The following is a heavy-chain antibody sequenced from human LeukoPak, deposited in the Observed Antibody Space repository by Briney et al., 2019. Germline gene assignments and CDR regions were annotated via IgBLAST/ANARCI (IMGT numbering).Heavy chain of an antibody. V-gene: IGHV1-8*01. CDR3: ARGPHYCTNGVCYDY. CDR1: GYTFTSYD. J-gene: IGHJ4*02. D-gene: IGHD2-8*01. CDR2: MNPNSGNT. Sequence: GASVKVSCKASGYTFTSYDINWVRQATGQGLEWMGWMNPNSGNTGYAQKFQGRVTMTRNTSVSTAYMELSSLRSEDTAVYYCARGPHYCTNGVCYDYWGQGTLVTVSS.